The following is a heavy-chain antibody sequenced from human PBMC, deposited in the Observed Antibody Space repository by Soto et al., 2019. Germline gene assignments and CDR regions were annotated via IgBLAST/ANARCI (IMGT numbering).Heavy chain of an antibody. J-gene: IGHJ4*02. CDR2: FYTGGST. CDR3: ARGLGRVAARPPLDY. D-gene: IGHD6-6*01. Sequence: EVQLVETGGGLIQPGGSLRLSCAASGFTVSSNSMSWVRQAPGKGLEWVSVFYTGGSTYYAESVKGRFTISRDNSTNTMYLQMNSLRAEETAVYYCARGLGRVAARPPLDYWGQGTLVIVSS. CDR1: GFTVSSNS. V-gene: IGHV3-53*02.